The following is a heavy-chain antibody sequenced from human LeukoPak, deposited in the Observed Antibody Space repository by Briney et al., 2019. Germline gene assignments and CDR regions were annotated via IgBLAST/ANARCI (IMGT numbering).Heavy chain of an antibody. CDR3: AKDRWDLPFDY. CDR2: IRYDGSIK. V-gene: IGHV3-30*02. D-gene: IGHD1-26*01. Sequence: WGSLRLSCAASGFTFSRNGMHWVRQAPGKGLVWVALIRYDGSIKYYEDSVKGRFTISRDNSQNTLYLQMNSLRAEDTAVYYCAKDRWDLPFDYWGQATLVTVSS. CDR1: GFTFSRNG. J-gene: IGHJ4*02.